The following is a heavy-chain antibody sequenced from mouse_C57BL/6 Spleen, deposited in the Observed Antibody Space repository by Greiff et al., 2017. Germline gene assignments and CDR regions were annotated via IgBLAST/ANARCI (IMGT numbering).Heavy chain of an antibody. J-gene: IGHJ1*03. CDR1: GYTFTDYN. CDR3: AIRGTWYFDV. Sequence: EVQVEEPGPELVKPGASVKISCKASGYTFTDYNMDWVKQSHGKSLEWIGDINPNNGGTIYNQKFKGKATLTVDKTSSTAYMELRSLTSEDTAVYYCAIRGTWYFDVWGTGTTVTVSS. D-gene: IGHD3-3*01. V-gene: IGHV1-18*01. CDR2: INPNNGGT.